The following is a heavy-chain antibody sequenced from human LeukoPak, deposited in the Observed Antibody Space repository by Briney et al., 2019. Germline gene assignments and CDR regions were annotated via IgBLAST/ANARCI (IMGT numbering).Heavy chain of an antibody. CDR2: IYYSGST. CDR3: ARASPNGGPPHFDY. D-gene: IGHD2-8*01. CDR1: GGSISSSSYY. Sequence: SETLSLTCTVSGGSISSSSYYWGWIRQPPGKGLEWIGSIYYSGSTYYNPSLKSRVTISVDTSKIQFSLKLSSVTAADAAVYYCARASPNGGPPHFDYWGQGTLVTVSS. V-gene: IGHV4-39*07. J-gene: IGHJ4*02.